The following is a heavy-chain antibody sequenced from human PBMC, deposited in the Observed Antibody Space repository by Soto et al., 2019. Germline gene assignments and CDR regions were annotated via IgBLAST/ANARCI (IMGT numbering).Heavy chain of an antibody. CDR3: ARAPETPSILGVALPYFFDY. CDR2: IFYSGSF. CDR1: GGSISSGTSY. J-gene: IGHJ4*02. D-gene: IGHD3-3*01. V-gene: IGHV4-31*03. Sequence: QVQLQESGPGLVKPSQTLSLTCTVSGGSISSGTSYWSWIRQRPGKGLEWIGYIFYSGSFYYTPSVRGRFMILADTAKNQLTLRLSSVTAADTAVYYCARAPETPSILGVALPYFFDYWGQGALVTVSS.